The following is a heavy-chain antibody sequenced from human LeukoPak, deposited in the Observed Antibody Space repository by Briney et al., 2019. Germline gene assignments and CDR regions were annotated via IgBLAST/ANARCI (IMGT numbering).Heavy chain of an antibody. V-gene: IGHV3-7*01. CDR2: IKQDGSEK. J-gene: IGHJ4*02. CDR1: GFTFSSYW. Sequence: GGSLRLSCAASGFTFSSYWMSWLRQAPGKGLEWVANIKQDGSEKYYVDSVKGRFTISRDNAKNSLYLQMNSLRAEDTAVYYCARRAGDYYDSSGYYFFDYWGQGTLVTVSS. CDR3: ARRAGDYYDSSGYYFFDY. D-gene: IGHD3-22*01.